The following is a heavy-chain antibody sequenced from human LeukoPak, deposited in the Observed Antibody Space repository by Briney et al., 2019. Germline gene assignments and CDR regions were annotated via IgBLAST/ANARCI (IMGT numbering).Heavy chain of an antibody. CDR3: ARSAGIAVVGTGYMDV. Sequence: SETLSLTCTVSGGSISSSSYYWGWIRQPPGKGLEWIGSIYYSGSTYYNPSLKSRVTISVDTSKNQFSLKLSSVTAADTAVYYCARSAGIAVVGTGYMDVWGKGTTVTVSS. CDR2: IYYSGST. J-gene: IGHJ6*03. D-gene: IGHD6-19*01. V-gene: IGHV4-39*01. CDR1: GGSISSSSYY.